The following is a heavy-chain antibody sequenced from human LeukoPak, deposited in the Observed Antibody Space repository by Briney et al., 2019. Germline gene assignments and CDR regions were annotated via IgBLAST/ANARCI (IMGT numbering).Heavy chain of an antibody. CDR2: VHLDGRT. Sequence: SGTLSLTCAVSGGSIRSSNRWRWVRQPPGKGLEWIGEVHLDGRTNYNPSLQSRLTMSVDFSENHISLKLTSVTAADTAVYYCAREGGPFRPLDYSGQGTLITVSS. J-gene: IGHJ4*02. D-gene: IGHD2/OR15-2a*01. V-gene: IGHV4-4*02. CDR3: AREGGPFRPLDY. CDR1: GGSIRSSNR.